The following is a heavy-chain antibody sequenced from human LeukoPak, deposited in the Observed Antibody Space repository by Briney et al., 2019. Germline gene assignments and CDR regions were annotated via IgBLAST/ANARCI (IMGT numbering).Heavy chain of an antibody. CDR1: EYTFTDYA. Sequence: ASVTVSCTASEYTFTDYAINWVRQAPGQRLEWMGWINAGNGNTKYSQKFQGRVTITRDTSASTAYMELSSLTSEDTAVYYCARGRRSATTATYYLDFWGQGTLVTVSS. D-gene: IGHD2-21*02. CDR2: INAGNGNT. CDR3: ARGRRSATTATYYLDF. J-gene: IGHJ4*02. V-gene: IGHV1-3*01.